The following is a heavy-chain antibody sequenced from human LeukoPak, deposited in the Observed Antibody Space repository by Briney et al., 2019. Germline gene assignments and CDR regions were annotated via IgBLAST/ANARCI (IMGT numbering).Heavy chain of an antibody. J-gene: IGHJ4*02. Sequence: GGSLRLSCAASGFTVSSNYMSWVRQAPGKGLEWVSVIYSGGSTYYADSVKGRFTISRDNSKNTLYLQMNSLRAEDTAVYYCASACGGDCYPSTDTFDYWGQGTLVTVSS. V-gene: IGHV3-53*01. CDR1: GFTVSSNY. D-gene: IGHD2-21*02. CDR2: IYSGGST. CDR3: ASACGGDCYPSTDTFDY.